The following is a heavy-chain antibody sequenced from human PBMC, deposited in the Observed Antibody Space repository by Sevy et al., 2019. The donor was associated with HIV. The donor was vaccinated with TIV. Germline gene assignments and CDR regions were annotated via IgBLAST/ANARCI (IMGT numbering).Heavy chain of an antibody. CDR2: IKSKTDGGTT. J-gene: IGHJ3*02. CDR1: GFTFSNAW. V-gene: IGHV3-15*01. D-gene: IGHD3-3*01. Sequence: GGSLRLSCAASGFTFSNAWMSWVRQAPGKGLEWVGRIKSKTDGGTTDYAAPVKVRFTISTDESKNTLYMQMNSLKTEETALYYCTTDTGISDYDFWSGGDDTFDNWGQGTMVTVSS. CDR3: TTDTGISDYDFWSGGDDTFDN.